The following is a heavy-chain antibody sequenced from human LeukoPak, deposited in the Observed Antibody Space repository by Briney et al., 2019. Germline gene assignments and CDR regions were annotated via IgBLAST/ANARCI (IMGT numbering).Heavy chain of an antibody. V-gene: IGHV4-34*01. J-gene: IGHJ4*02. CDR2: INHSGST. D-gene: IGHD4-17*01. Sequence: SETLSLTCAVYGGSFSGYYWSWICQPPGKGLEWIGEINHSGSTNYNPSLKSRVTMSVDTSKNQFSLKLSSVTAADTAVYYCARGDDYGDYRFDYWGQGTLVTVSS. CDR1: GGSFSGYY. CDR3: ARGDDYGDYRFDY.